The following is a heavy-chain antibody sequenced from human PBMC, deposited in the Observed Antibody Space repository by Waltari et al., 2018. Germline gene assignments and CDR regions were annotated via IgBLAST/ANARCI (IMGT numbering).Heavy chain of an antibody. J-gene: IGHJ4*02. CDR2: IYYSGST. CDR3: ARSGPGIAAAAPTWEY. Sequence: QLQLQESGPGLVQPSETLSLTCSVPGGSISSSTYYWGWMRQPPGKGLEWTGNIYYSGSTDYNPALKSRVTISVDTSKNQFSLQLTSVTAADTAVYYCARSGPGIAAAAPTWEYWGQGTLVTVSS. D-gene: IGHD6-13*01. V-gene: IGHV4-39*01. CDR1: GGSISSSTYY.